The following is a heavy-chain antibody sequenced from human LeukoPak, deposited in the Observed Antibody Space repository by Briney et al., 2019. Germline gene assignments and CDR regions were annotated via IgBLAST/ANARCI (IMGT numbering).Heavy chain of an antibody. V-gene: IGHV4-4*07. CDR2: IYTSGGT. D-gene: IGHD4-11*01. J-gene: IGHJ4*02. Sequence: SETLSLTCTVSGGSISSYYWSWIRQPAGKGLEWIGRIYTSGGTNYNPSLKSRVTMSVDTSKNQFSLKLSSVTAADTAVYYCARDPLGVTVTTGFDYWGQGTLVTVSS. CDR1: GGSISSYY. CDR3: ARDPLGVTVTTGFDY.